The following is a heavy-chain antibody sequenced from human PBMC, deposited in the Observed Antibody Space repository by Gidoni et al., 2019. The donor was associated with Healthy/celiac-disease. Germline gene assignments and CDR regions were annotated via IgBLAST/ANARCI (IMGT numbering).Heavy chain of an antibody. CDR3: ATHRKYSSSFYYYYGMDV. J-gene: IGHJ6*02. CDR1: GYTFTGYY. CDR2: LNPNSGGT. D-gene: IGHD6-6*01. V-gene: IGHV1-2*02. Sequence: QVQLVQSAAEVTKPGASVKVSCKASGYTFTGYYMHWVRQAPGQGLEWMGWLNPNSGGTNYAQKFQGRVTMTRDTSISTAYMELSRLRSDDTAVYYCATHRKYSSSFYYYYGMDVWGQGTTVTVSS.